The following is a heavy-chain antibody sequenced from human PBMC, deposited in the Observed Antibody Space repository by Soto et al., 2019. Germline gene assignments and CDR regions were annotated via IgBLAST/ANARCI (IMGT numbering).Heavy chain of an antibody. Sequence: GGSLRLSCAASGFTFDDYTMHWVRQAPGKGLEWVSLISWDGGSTYYADSVKGRFTISRDNSKNSLYLQMNSLRTEDTALYYCAKQTGAAAGYFDYWGQGTLVTVSS. V-gene: IGHV3-43*01. J-gene: IGHJ4*02. CDR2: ISWDGGST. CDR3: AKQTGAAAGYFDY. CDR1: GFTFDDYT. D-gene: IGHD6-13*01.